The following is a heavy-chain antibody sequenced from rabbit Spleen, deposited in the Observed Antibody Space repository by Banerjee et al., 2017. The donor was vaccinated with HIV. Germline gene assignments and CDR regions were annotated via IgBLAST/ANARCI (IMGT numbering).Heavy chain of an antibody. V-gene: IGHV1S45*01. D-gene: IGHD8-1*01. CDR3: ARDTGSSFSSYGMDL. Sequence: QEQLVESGGGLVRPGGSLKLSCKASGFDFGSYGVSWVRQAPGKGLEWISCIAGSSSGFTYSATWAKGRFTCSKTSSTTVTLQMTSLTVADTATYFCARDTGSSFSSYGMDLWGPGTLVTVS. CDR2: IAGSSSGFT. J-gene: IGHJ6*01. CDR1: GFDFGSYG.